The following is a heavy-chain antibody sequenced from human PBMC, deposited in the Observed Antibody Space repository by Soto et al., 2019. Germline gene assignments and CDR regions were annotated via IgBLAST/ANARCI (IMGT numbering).Heavy chain of an antibody. Sequence: QVQLQESGPGLVKPSETLSLTCTVSGGSISSYYWSWIRQPPGKGLEWIGYIYYSGSTNYNPSLKSRVTISVDTSKNQFSLKLSSVTAADTAVYYCARDLSDSPYYYYGMDVWGQGTTVTVSS. CDR1: GGSISSYY. V-gene: IGHV4-59*01. CDR2: IYYSGST. D-gene: IGHD3-22*01. J-gene: IGHJ6*02. CDR3: ARDLSDSPYYYYGMDV.